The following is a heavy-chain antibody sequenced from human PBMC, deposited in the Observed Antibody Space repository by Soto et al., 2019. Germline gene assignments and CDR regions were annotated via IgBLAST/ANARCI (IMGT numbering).Heavy chain of an antibody. V-gene: IGHV3-23*01. Sequence: EVELLESGGGLVQPEGSRRLSCAASGFTFSTYAMGWVRQAPGKGLAWVSVVSSGGGTHYADSVKGRFTVSRDNSKNTLSLQMNSLRADDTAVYYCAKRRGAGGHFDYWGQGALVTVSS. CDR2: VSSGGGT. J-gene: IGHJ4*02. CDR3: AKRRGAGGHFDY. CDR1: GFTFSTYA. D-gene: IGHD2-15*01.